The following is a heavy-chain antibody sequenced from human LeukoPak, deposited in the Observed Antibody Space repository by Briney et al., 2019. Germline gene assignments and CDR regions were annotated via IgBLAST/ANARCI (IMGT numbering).Heavy chain of an antibody. CDR3: ARAVSGRFDY. CDR2: INHSGST. Sequence: PSETLSLTCAVYGGSLSGYYWSWIRQPPGKGLEWIGEINHSGSTHYNPSLKSRVTISVDTSKNQFSLKLSSVTAADTAVYYCARAVSGRFDYWGQGTLVTVSS. V-gene: IGHV4-34*01. D-gene: IGHD6-19*01. J-gene: IGHJ4*02. CDR1: GGSLSGYY.